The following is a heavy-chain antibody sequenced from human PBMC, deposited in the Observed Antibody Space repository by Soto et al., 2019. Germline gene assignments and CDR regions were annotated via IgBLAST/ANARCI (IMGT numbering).Heavy chain of an antibody. CDR2: IYYSGST. J-gene: IGHJ4*02. V-gene: IGHV4-30-4*01. Sequence: PSETLSLTCTVSGGSISSGAYYWSWIRQPPGKGLEWIGYIYYSGSTYYNPSLKSRVTISVDTSKNQFSLKLSSVTAADTAVYYCARENMTDYDYVLGSYRYWFYFDYWGQGTLVTVSS. D-gene: IGHD3-16*02. CDR1: GGSISSGAYY. CDR3: ARENMTDYDYVLGSYRYWFYFDY.